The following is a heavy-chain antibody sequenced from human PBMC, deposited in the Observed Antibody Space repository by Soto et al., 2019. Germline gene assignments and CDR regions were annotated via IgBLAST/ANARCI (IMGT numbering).Heavy chain of an antibody. CDR1: GFTFSDHY. J-gene: IGHJ6*02. D-gene: IGHD6-6*01. CDR2: TRNKINSYST. CDR3: ASGSDSSSSYYYYGMDV. V-gene: IGHV3-72*01. Sequence: EVQLVESGGGLVQPGGSLRLSCAASGFTFSDHYMDWVRQAPGKGLEWVGRTRNKINSYSTEYAASVKGRFTISRDESKNSLYLQMNSLKIEDTAVYYCASGSDSSSSYYYYGMDVWGQGTTVTVSS.